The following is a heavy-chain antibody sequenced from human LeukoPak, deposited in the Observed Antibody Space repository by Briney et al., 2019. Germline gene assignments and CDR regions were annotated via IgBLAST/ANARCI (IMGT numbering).Heavy chain of an antibody. CDR2: MNPNSGNT. CDR1: GYTFTSYD. V-gene: IGHV1-8*01. CDR3: ARGPPIQLWPRYYYYYYGMDV. J-gene: IGHJ6*02. Sequence: ASVKVSCKASGYTFTSYDINWVRQATGQGLEWMGWMNPNSGNTGYAQKFQGRVTMTRNTSISTAHMELSSLRSEDTAVYYCARGPPIQLWPRYYYYYYGMDVWGQGTTVTVSS. D-gene: IGHD5-18*01.